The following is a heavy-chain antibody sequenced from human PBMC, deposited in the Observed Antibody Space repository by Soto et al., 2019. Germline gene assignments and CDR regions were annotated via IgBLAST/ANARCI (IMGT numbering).Heavy chain of an antibody. CDR1: GGSINNYY. Sequence: SETRSLTCTVSGGSINNYYWSWIRQPPWKGLEWIGHVYYSGSTHYNPSLKSRVTMSVDASRNLFSLKLSSVTAADTAVYFCTRGHYFDYRAQGVPVTVPP. CDR3: TRGHYFDY. J-gene: IGHJ4*02. CDR2: VYYSGST. V-gene: IGHV4-59*08.